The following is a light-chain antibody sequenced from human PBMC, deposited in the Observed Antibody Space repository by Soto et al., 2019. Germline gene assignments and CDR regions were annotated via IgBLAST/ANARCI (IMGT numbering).Light chain of an antibody. CDR1: QSISSW. CDR3: QQYNSYSPWT. CDR2: KAS. J-gene: IGKJ1*01. V-gene: IGKV1-5*03. Sequence: DIQMTQSPSTLSASVGDRVTITCRVSQSISSWLAWYQQKPGKASKLLIYKASSLESGVPSRFSGSGSGTEFTLTISSLQPDDFATYYCQQYNSYSPWTFGQGTKVDIK.